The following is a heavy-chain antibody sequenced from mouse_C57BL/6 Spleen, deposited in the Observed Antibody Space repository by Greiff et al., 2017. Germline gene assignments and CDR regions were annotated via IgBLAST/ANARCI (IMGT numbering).Heavy chain of an antibody. J-gene: IGHJ2*01. CDR3: ARRYHGSSYFDY. CDR2: IDPSDSYT. Sequence: QVQLKQPGAELVMPGASVKLSCKASGYTFTSYWMHWVKQRPGQGLEWIGEIDPSDSYTNYNQKFKGKSTLPVDKATSTAYMQLSSLTSEDSAVYYCARRYHGSSYFDYWGQGTTLTVSS. CDR1: GYTFTSYW. D-gene: IGHD1-1*01. V-gene: IGHV1-69*01.